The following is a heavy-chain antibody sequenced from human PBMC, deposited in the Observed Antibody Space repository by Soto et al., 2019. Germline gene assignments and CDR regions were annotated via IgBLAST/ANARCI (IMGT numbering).Heavy chain of an antibody. CDR2: ITTDKGKT. CDR3: ASSQLLWFGELGT. V-gene: IGHV1-18*01. CDR1: GYTFTSYG. J-gene: IGHJ5*02. Sequence: GASVKVSCKPSGYTFTSYGISWVRQAPGQGLEWMGWITTDKGKTTYAQKFQGRVTMTTDTSTSTAYMELRSLRSEDTAVYYCASSQLLWFGELGTWGQGTLVTVSS. D-gene: IGHD3-10*01.